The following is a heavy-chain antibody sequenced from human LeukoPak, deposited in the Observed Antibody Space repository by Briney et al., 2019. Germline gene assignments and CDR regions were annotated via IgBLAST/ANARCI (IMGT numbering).Heavy chain of an antibody. V-gene: IGHV4-39*01. J-gene: IGHJ5*02. CDR1: GVSISRSSSY. D-gene: IGHD1-1*01. Sequence: SETLSLTCTVSGVSISRSSSYWGWIRQPPGKGLECIGSIYYSVSTHYNPSFNGRVTIYVDTSKNQFSLKVNCVTAADTAVYFCARLPNWNDGFDPWGQGTLVTVSS. CDR3: ARLPNWNDGFDP. CDR2: IYYSVST.